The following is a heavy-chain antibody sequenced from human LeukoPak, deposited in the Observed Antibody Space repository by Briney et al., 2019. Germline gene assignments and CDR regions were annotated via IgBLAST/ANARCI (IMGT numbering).Heavy chain of an antibody. Sequence: KSSETLSLTCAVYGGSFSGYYWSWIRQPPGKGLEWIGEINHSGSTNYNPSLKSRVTISVDTSKNQFSLKLSSVTAADTAVYYCARATDYVWGSYRFFDYWGQGTLVAVSS. CDR2: INHSGST. D-gene: IGHD3-16*02. CDR3: ARATDYVWGSYRFFDY. V-gene: IGHV4-34*01. CDR1: GGSFSGYY. J-gene: IGHJ4*02.